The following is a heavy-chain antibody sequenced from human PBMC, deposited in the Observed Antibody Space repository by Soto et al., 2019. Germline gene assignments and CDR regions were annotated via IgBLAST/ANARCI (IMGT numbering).Heavy chain of an antibody. Sequence: EVQLVESGGGLVQPGGSLRLSCAASGFIFSNYWMNWVRQAPGKGLEWVANINQGGSEKYYVDSVKGRFTISRDNAKNSLYLQMDSLRVEDTAVYSCAIDHHDTWGGSDALEIWGQGTMFIVSS. V-gene: IGHV3-7*01. D-gene: IGHD3-16*01. CDR2: INQGGSEK. CDR3: AIDHHDTWGGSDALEI. CDR1: GFIFSNYW. J-gene: IGHJ3*02.